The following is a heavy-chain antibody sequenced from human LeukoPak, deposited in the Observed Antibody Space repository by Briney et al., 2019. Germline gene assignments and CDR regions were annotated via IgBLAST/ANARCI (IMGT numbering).Heavy chain of an antibody. CDR2: IKRDGSDK. CDR3: ARPYGPRDAFDI. J-gene: IGHJ3*02. Sequence: GGSLRLSCAASGFTFSSYWMSWVRQAPGKGLEWVANIKRDGSDKYYVGSVEGRFTISRDNDKNSLYLQMNSLRAEDTAVYYCARPYGPRDAFDIWGQGTMVTVSS. CDR1: GFTFSSYW. D-gene: IGHD4-17*01. V-gene: IGHV3-7*01.